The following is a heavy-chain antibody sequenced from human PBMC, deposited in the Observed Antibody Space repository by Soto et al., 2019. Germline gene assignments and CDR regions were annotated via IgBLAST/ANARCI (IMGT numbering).Heavy chain of an antibody. J-gene: IGHJ5*02. Sequence: SETLSLTCTVSGGSISSYYWSWIRQSPGKGLEWIAYIYFTGSTNYNPSLKSRVTISIDTSKNQFSLKLTSVTAADTAVYYCARGGSWFDPWGQGTLVTVSS. CDR2: IYFTGST. CDR1: GGSISSYY. V-gene: IGHV4-59*01. CDR3: ARGGSWFDP.